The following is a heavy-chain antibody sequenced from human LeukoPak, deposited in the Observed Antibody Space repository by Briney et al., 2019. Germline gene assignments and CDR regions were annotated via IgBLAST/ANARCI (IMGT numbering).Heavy chain of an antibody. CDR1: GYTFTDYY. CDR3: ATDPRTTVFGTFRYYYMDV. D-gene: IGHD3-3*01. V-gene: IGHV1-2*02. J-gene: IGHJ6*03. Sequence: ASVKVSCKTSGYTFTDYYIHWVRQAPGQGLEWMGWINPDSGYTNYAQKFQGRVTMTRDTSINTAYMELSRLTSDNTAVYYCATDPRTTVFGTFRYYYMDVWGEGTTVAVSS. CDR2: INPDSGYT.